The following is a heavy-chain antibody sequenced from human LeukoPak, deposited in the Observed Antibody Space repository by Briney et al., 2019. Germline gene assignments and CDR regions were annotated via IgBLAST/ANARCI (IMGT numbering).Heavy chain of an antibody. J-gene: IGHJ4*02. CDR3: ARDTNMGIFDY. Sequence: ASVKVSCKASGYTFTSYGIGWVRQAPGQGLEWMGWISAYNGNTNYAQKLQGRATMTTDTSPTTAYMELRSLRSDDTAVYYCARDTNMGIFDYWGQGTLVTVSS. CDR1: GYTFTSYG. D-gene: IGHD2/OR15-2a*01. CDR2: ISAYNGNT. V-gene: IGHV1-18*01.